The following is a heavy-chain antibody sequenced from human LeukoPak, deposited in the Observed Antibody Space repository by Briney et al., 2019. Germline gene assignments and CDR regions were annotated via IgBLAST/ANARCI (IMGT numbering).Heavy chain of an antibody. CDR2: ISGNGGST. V-gene: IGHV3-23*01. Sequence: GGSLRLSCAASGFTFSSYAMSWVRQAPGKGLEWVSSISGNGGSTFYADSVKARFTISRDNSKNTLYLQMNSLRAEDTAVYYCAKGGLEIYYQYGMDVWGQGTTVTVSS. J-gene: IGHJ6*02. CDR3: AKGGLEIYYQYGMDV. D-gene: IGHD1-1*01. CDR1: GFTFSSYA.